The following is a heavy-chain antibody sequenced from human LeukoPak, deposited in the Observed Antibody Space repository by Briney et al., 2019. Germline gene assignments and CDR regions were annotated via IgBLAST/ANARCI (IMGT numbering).Heavy chain of an antibody. V-gene: IGHV3-21*01. CDR3: ARAPVDTAMGDY. Sequence: PGGSLGLSCAASGFTFSSYSMNWVRQAPGKGLEWVSSISSSSSYIYYADSVEGRFTISRDNAKNSLYLQMNSLRAEDTAVYYCARAPVDTAMGDYWGQGTLVTVSS. D-gene: IGHD5-18*01. J-gene: IGHJ4*02. CDR2: ISSSSSYI. CDR1: GFTFSSYS.